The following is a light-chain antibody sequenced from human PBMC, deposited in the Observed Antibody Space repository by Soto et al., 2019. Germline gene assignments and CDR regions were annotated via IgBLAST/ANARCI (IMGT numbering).Light chain of an antibody. V-gene: IGLV1-44*01. CDR3: AAWDDSLNGRV. Sequence: QSVLTQPPSASGTPGQRVTISCTGSNSNIGSNTVNWYQQLPGTATKLLIYYDNLRPSGVPDRISGSNSGTSASLPISGLQSDDEADYYCAAWDDSLNGRVFGTGTKLTVL. J-gene: IGLJ1*01. CDR2: YDN. CDR1: NSNIGSNT.